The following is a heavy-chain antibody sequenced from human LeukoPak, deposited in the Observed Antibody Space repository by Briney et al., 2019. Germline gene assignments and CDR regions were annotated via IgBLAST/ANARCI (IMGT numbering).Heavy chain of an antibody. CDR1: GYTFTGYY. V-gene: IGHV1-2*04. Sequence: ASVKVSCKASGYTFTGYYIHWVRQAPGQGLEWMGWINPNSGGTNYAQKFQGWVTMTTDTSTSTAYMELRSLRSDDTAVYYCARAYSSSGKGFDPWGQGTLVTVSS. CDR2: INPNSGGT. CDR3: ARAYSSSGKGFDP. D-gene: IGHD6-6*01. J-gene: IGHJ5*02.